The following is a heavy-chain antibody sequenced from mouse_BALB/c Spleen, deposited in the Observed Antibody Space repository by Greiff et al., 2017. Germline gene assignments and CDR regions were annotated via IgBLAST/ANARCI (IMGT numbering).Heavy chain of an antibody. Sequence: EVHLVESGGGLVQPGGSRKLSCAASGFTFSSFGMHWVRQAPEKGLEWVAYISSGSSTIYYADTVKGRFTISRDNPKNTLFLQMTSLRSEDTAMYYCARRGYDGYYPYAMDYWGQGTSVTVSS. CDR3: ARRGYDGYYPYAMDY. J-gene: IGHJ4*01. CDR1: GFTFSSFG. V-gene: IGHV5-17*02. CDR2: ISSGSSTI. D-gene: IGHD2-3*01.